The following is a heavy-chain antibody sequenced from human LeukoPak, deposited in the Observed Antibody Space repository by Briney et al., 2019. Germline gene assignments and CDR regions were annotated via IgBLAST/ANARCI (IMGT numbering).Heavy chain of an antibody. D-gene: IGHD2-2*01. V-gene: IGHV3-30*18. CDR2: ISYDGTNK. CDR3: AKGGPLGYCSSTSCPDYFDY. J-gene: IGHJ4*02. Sequence: PGRSLRLSGAASGFAFSSYGMHWVRQAPGTGLAWVAVISYDGTNKYYADSVKGRFTISRDNSKNTLYLQMNSLRAEDTAVYYCAKGGPLGYCSSTSCPDYFDYWGQGTLVTVSS. CDR1: GFAFSSYG.